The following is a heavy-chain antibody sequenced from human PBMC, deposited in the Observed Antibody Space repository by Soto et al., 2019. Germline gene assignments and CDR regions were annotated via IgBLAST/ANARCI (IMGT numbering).Heavy chain of an antibody. CDR2: INHSGST. J-gene: IGHJ6*02. CDR1: VGSFSGYY. V-gene: IGHV4-34*01. D-gene: IGHD3-3*01. Sequence: EPLSLTCAVYVGSFSGYYWSWIRQPPGNGLEWIWEINHSGSTNYNPSLKSRVTISVETSKNQFSLKLSSGTAADTAVYYCARGGSKGRMTIFGVVIRDSYYGMDVWGQGTTVNVSS. CDR3: ARGGSKGRMTIFGVVIRDSYYGMDV.